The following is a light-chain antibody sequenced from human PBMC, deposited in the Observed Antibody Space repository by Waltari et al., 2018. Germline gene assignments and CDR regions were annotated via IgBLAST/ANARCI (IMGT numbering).Light chain of an antibody. J-gene: IGKJ4*01. V-gene: IGKV1-12*01. Sequence: DIQMTQSPSSVSASVRDRVTITCRASQGISTWLGWYQQKPGKAPKPLIYAASSLQSGVPSRFSGSGSGTEFTLTISSLQPEDFATYYCQQANSLPLFGGGTKVEIK. CDR1: QGISTW. CDR2: AAS. CDR3: QQANSLPL.